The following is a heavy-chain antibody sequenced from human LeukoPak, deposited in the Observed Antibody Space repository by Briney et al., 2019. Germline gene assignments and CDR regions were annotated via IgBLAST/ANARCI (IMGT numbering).Heavy chain of an antibody. Sequence: SVKVSCKASGGTFSSYAISWVRQAPGQGLEWMGWIIPIFGTANYAQKFQGRVTITADESTSTAYMELSSLRSEDTAVYYCARADYGDSSFDYWGQGTLVTVSS. J-gene: IGHJ4*02. CDR3: ARADYGDSSFDY. V-gene: IGHV1-69*01. CDR2: IIPIFGTA. D-gene: IGHD4-17*01. CDR1: GGTFSSYA.